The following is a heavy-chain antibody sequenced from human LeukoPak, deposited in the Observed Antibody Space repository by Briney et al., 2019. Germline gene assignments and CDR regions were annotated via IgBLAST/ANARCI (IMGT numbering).Heavy chain of an antibody. V-gene: IGHV1-69*13. D-gene: IGHD3-10*01. CDR2: IIPIFGTA. CDR3: ARDIYGVSGNLHWFDP. Sequence: ASVKVSCKASGGTFSSYAISWVRQAPGQGLEWMGGIIPIFGTANYAQKFQGRVTITADESTNTAYIELSSLRSEDTAVYYCARDIYGVSGNLHWFDPWGQGTLVTVSS. CDR1: GGTFSSYA. J-gene: IGHJ5*02.